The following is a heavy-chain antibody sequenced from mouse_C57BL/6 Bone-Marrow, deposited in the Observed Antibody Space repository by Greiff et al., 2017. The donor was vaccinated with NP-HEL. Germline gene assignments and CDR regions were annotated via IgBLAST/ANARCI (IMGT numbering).Heavy chain of an antibody. J-gene: IGHJ3*01. CDR2: INPSTGGT. CDR3: ARWADYYGSSYGFAY. Sequence: VQLQQSGPELVKPGASVKISCKASGYSFTGYYMNWVKQSPEKSLEWIGEINPSTGGTTYNQKFKAKATLTVDKSSSTAYMQLKSLTSEDSAVYYCARWADYYGSSYGFAYWGQGTLVTVSA. V-gene: IGHV1-42*01. CDR1: GYSFTGYY. D-gene: IGHD1-1*01.